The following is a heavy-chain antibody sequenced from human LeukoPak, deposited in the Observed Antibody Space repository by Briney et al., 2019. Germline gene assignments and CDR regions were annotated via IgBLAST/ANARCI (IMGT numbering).Heavy chain of an antibody. V-gene: IGHV4-30-4*08. D-gene: IGHD3-3*01. CDR2: IYYSGST. CDR1: GGSISSGDYY. J-gene: IGHJ4*02. Sequence: SQTLSLTCTVSGGSISSGDYYWSWIRQPPGKGLEWIGYIYYSGSTYYNPSLKSRVTISVDTSKNQFSLKLSSVAAADTAVYYCARTGRFLEWFGPLEGFDYWGQGTLVTVSS. CDR3: ARTGRFLEWFGPLEGFDY.